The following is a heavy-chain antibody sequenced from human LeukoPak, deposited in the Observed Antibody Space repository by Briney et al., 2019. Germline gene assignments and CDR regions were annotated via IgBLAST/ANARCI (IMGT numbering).Heavy chain of an antibody. V-gene: IGHV3-30*03. D-gene: IGHD5-18*01. CDR3: ASYGVDTAMRVWY. Sequence: GGSLRLSCAASGFTFSSYGMHWVRQAPGKGLEWVAVISYDGSNKYYADSVKGRFTISRDNSKNTLYLQMNSLRAEDTAVYYCASYGVDTAMRVWYWGQGTLVTVSS. J-gene: IGHJ4*02. CDR2: ISYDGSNK. CDR1: GFTFSSYG.